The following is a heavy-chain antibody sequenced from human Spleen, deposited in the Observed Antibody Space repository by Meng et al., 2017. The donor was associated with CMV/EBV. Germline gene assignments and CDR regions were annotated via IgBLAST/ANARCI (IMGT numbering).Heavy chain of an antibody. V-gene: IGHV1-2*02. CDR2: INPNSGGT. J-gene: IGHJ6*02. Sequence: CKASGYTFTGYYMHWVRQAPGQGLEWMGWINPNSGGTNYAQKFQGRVTMTRDTSISTAYMELSRLRSDDTAVYYCARVLEESYGMDVWGQGTTVTVSS. CDR3: ARVLEESYGMDV. D-gene: IGHD3-10*01. CDR1: GYTFTGYY.